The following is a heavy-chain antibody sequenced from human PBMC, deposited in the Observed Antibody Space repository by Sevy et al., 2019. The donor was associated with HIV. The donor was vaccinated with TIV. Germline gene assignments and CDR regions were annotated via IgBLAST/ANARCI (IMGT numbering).Heavy chain of an antibody. Sequence: GGSLRLSCVASGFTFSSYEMNWVRQAPGKGLEWVSKISTSGKSTFYADSVEGIVTISRDNAKNSVFLKTNSLRAEDTAVYYCLRSLEAYHAGFDPWGQGTLVTDSS. J-gene: IGHJ5*02. CDR1: GFTFSSYE. V-gene: IGHV3-48*03. CDR2: ISTSGKST. CDR3: LRSLEAYHAGFDP. D-gene: IGHD3-3*01.